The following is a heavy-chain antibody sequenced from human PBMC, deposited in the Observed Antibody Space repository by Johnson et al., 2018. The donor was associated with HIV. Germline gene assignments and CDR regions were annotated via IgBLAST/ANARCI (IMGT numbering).Heavy chain of an antibody. CDR2: ISSAGTDK. D-gene: IGHD7-27*01. V-gene: IGHV3-30*03. J-gene: IGHJ3*02. CDR1: GFTFSSFG. Sequence: QMLLVESGGGVVQPGRSLRLSCAVSGFTFSSFGMHWVRQAPVKGLEWMPVISSAGTDKYYAASVKGRFTISRDNSKNTLYLQMNSLRAEDTAVYYCAPLGDAFDIWGQGTMVTVSS. CDR3: APLGDAFDI.